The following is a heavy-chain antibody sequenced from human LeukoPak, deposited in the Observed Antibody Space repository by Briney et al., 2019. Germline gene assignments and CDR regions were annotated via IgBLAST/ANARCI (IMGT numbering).Heavy chain of an antibody. CDR1: GGSFSGYY. CDR2: INHSGST. J-gene: IGHJ4*02. V-gene: IGHV4-34*01. CDR3: ARSRKDTAGRSGVDY. Sequence: SETLSLTCAVYGGSFSGYYWSWIRQPPGKGLEWIGEINHSGSTNYNPSLKSRVTISVDTSKNQFSLKLSSVTAADTAVYYCARSRKDTAGRSGVDYWGQGTLVTVSS. D-gene: IGHD5-18*01.